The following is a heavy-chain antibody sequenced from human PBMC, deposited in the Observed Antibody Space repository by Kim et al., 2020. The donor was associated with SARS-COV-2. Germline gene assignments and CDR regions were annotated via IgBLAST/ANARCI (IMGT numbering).Heavy chain of an antibody. CDR3: ASHSTWVTPFDN. J-gene: IGHJ4*02. V-gene: IGHV4-39*01. D-gene: IGHD1-26*01. CDR2: IYFSGNT. CDR1: GASISTTNYY. Sequence: SETLSLTCTVSGASISTTNYYWGWIRQPPGKGLVWIGSIYFSGNTYYNPSLKRRVTLPVDTSKNQFSLRLSSVTATDTAVYYCASHSTWVTPFDNWGQGTLVTVSS.